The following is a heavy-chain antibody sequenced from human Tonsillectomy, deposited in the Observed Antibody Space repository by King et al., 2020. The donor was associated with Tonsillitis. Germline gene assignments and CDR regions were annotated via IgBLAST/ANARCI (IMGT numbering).Heavy chain of an antibody. V-gene: IGHV3-74*01. CDR3: VRDNWGMHD. CDR1: GFIFSNYW. D-gene: IGHD7-27*01. Sequence: EVQLVESGGGLVQPGGSLTLSCAASGFIFSNYWMHWVRQAPGKGLVWVAHINNDGSGTTYADSVNGRFTIHRDNAKSTLHLQMNSLRDEDMAVYYCVRDNWGMHDWGQGTLITVSS. J-gene: IGHJ4*02. CDR2: INNDGSGT.